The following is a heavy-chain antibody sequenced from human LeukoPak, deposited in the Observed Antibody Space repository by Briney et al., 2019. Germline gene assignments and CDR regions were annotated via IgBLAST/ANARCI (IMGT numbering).Heavy chain of an antibody. V-gene: IGHV4-59*01. Sequence: SETLSLTCTVSGGSISSYYWSWIRQPPGKGLEWIGYIYYSGSTNYNPSLKSRVTISVDTSKNQFSLKLSSVTAADTAVYYCATDLGIVGATRDYYYYMDVWGKGTTVTVSS. CDR3: ATDLGIVGATRDYYYYMDV. J-gene: IGHJ6*03. CDR2: IYYSGST. CDR1: GGSISSYY. D-gene: IGHD1-26*01.